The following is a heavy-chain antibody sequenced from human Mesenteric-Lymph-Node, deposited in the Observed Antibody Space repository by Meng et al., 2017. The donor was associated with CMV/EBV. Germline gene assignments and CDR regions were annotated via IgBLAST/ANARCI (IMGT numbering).Heavy chain of an antibody. J-gene: IGHJ6*02. V-gene: IGHV3-9*01. CDR3: ARWSGMDV. Sequence: SLKISCAASGFTFDDYAMHWVRQAPGKGLEWVSGISWNSGSIGYADSVKGRFTISRDNAKNSLYLQMNSLRAEDTAVYYCARWSGMDVWGQGTTVTVSS. CDR2: ISWNSGSI. CDR1: GFTFDDYA. D-gene: IGHD5-24*01.